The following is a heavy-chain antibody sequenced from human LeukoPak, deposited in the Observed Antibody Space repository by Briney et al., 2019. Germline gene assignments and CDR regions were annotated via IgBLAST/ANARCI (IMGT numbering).Heavy chain of an antibody. Sequence: SVKVSCKASGGTFSSYAISWVRQAPGQGLEWMGGIIPLFGTTNYAQKFQGRVTITADESTSTAYMELSSLRSEDTAVYYCAKDPRSGSYFDYWGQGTLVTVSS. J-gene: IGHJ4*02. CDR3: AKDPRSGSYFDY. D-gene: IGHD1-26*01. V-gene: IGHV1-69*13. CDR1: GGTFSSYA. CDR2: IIPLFGTT.